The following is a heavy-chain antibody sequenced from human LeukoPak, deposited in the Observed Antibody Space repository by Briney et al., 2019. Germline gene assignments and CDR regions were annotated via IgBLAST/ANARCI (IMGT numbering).Heavy chain of an antibody. D-gene: IGHD6-19*01. J-gene: IGHJ2*01. CDR2: IYYSGST. Sequence: SETLSLTCTVSGGSISSSSYYWGWIRQPPGKGLEWIGSIYYSGSTYYNPSLKSRVTISVDTSKNQFSLKLSSVTAADTAVYYCAKTRIAVAGWHWYFGLWGRGTLVTVSS. V-gene: IGHV4-39*01. CDR3: AKTRIAVAGWHWYFGL. CDR1: GGSISSSSYY.